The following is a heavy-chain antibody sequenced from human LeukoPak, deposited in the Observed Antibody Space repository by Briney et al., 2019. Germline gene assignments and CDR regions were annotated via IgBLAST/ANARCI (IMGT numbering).Heavy chain of an antibody. D-gene: IGHD2-15*01. CDR2: IIPIFGTA. CDR1: GGTFSSYA. Sequence: ASVKVSCKASGGTFSSYAISWVRQAPGQGLEWMGGIIPIFGTANYAQKFQGRVTITADESTSTAYMELSSLRSEDTAVYYCARDLYCSGGSCSLLYYHGLDVWGQGTTVTVSS. CDR3: ARDLYCSGGSCSLLYYHGLDV. J-gene: IGHJ6*02. V-gene: IGHV1-69*13.